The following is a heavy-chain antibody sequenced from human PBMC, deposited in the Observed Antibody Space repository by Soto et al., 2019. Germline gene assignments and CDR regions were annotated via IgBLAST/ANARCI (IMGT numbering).Heavy chain of an antibody. CDR2: INPSGGST. Sequence: ASVKVSCKASGYTFTGYYMHWVRQAPGQGLEWMGWINPSGGSTSYAQKFQGRVTMTRDTSTSTVYMELGSLRSEDTAVYYCARDTAAHFAHHAFDIWGQGTMVTVSS. V-gene: IGHV1-46*01. J-gene: IGHJ3*02. CDR1: GYTFTGYY. D-gene: IGHD6-13*01. CDR3: ARDTAAHFAHHAFDI.